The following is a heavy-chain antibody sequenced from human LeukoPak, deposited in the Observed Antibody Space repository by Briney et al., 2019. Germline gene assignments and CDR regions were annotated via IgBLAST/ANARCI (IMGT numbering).Heavy chain of an antibody. CDR3: ARDKYCSNSYCPASWFDP. J-gene: IGHJ5*02. Sequence: GGSLRLSCAASGITFSSYAMSWVRQAPGKGLEWVANVKQDGSEKHYVDSVKGRFTISRDNTENSLHLQMNSLRAEDTAVYYCARDKYCSNSYCPASWFDPWGQGTLVTVSS. V-gene: IGHV3-7*01. CDR2: VKQDGSEK. D-gene: IGHD2-15*01. CDR1: GITFSSYA.